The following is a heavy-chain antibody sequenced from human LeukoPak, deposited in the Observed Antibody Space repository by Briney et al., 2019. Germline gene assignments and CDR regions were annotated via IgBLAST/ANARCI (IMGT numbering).Heavy chain of an antibody. CDR2: INHSGST. CDR3: ARGLPKRIYNWNYVGKFNWFDP. CDR1: GGSFSGYY. J-gene: IGHJ5*02. D-gene: IGHD1-7*01. Sequence: SETLSLTCAVYGGSFSGYYWSWIRQPPGKGLEWIGEINHSGSTNYNPSLKSRVTISVDTSKNQFSLKLSSVTAADTAVYYCARGLPKRIYNWNYVGKFNWFDPWGQGTLVTVSS. V-gene: IGHV4-34*01.